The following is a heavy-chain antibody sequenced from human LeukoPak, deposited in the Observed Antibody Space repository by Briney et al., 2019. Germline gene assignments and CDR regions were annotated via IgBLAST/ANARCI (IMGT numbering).Heavy chain of an antibody. CDR2: INWNGGST. J-gene: IGHJ4*02. CDR3: ARDRGSYYDY. V-gene: IGHV3-20*01. D-gene: IGHD1-26*01. Sequence: GGSLRLSCAASGFTFDDYGMSWVRPAPGKGLGWVSGINWNGGSTGYADSVKGRFTISRDDAKNSLYLQVNSLRAEDTALYHCARDRGSYYDYWGQGTLVTVSS. CDR1: GFTFDDYG.